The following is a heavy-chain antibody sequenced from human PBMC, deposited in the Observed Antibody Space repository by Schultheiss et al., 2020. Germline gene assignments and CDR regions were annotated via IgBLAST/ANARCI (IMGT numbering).Heavy chain of an antibody. CDR2: ISGSGGST. CDR1: GFRFSTYT. V-gene: IGHV3-23*01. J-gene: IGHJ5*02. CDR3: AKDRLEQWLDWFDP. Sequence: GESMKISCAASGFRFSTYTMNWVRQAPGRGLEWVSAISGSGGSTYYADSVKGRFTISRDNSKNTLYLQMNSLRAEDTAVYYCAKDRLEQWLDWFDPWGQGILVTVAS. D-gene: IGHD6-19*01.